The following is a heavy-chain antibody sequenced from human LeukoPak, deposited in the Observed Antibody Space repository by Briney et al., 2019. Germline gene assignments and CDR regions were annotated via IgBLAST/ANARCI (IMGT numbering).Heavy chain of an antibody. CDR1: GFTFSSYG. D-gene: IGHD3-22*01. CDR3: ARDDSSGYYPVVAFDI. Sequence: GGSLRLSCAASGFTFSSYGMHSVRQAPRKGLEWVAFIRYDGSNKYYADSVKGRFTISRDNAKNSLYLQINSLRAEDTAVYYCARDDSSGYYPVVAFDIWGQGTMVTVSS. J-gene: IGHJ3*02. CDR2: IRYDGSNK. V-gene: IGHV3-30*02.